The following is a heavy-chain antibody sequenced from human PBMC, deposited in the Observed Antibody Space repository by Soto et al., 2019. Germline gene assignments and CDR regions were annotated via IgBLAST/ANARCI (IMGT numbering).Heavy chain of an antibody. CDR1: GFTFSSYW. J-gene: IGHJ6*02. CDR3: AREIHYYDDEAWGYYYYGMDV. V-gene: IGHV3-74*01. CDR2: INSDGSST. Sequence: EVQLVESGGGLVQPGGSLRLSCAASGFTFSSYWMHWVRQAPGKGLVWVSRINSDGSSTSYADSVKGRFTISRDNAKNTLYLQMNSLRAEDTAVYYCAREIHYYDDEAWGYYYYGMDVWGQGTTVTVSS. D-gene: IGHD3-22*01.